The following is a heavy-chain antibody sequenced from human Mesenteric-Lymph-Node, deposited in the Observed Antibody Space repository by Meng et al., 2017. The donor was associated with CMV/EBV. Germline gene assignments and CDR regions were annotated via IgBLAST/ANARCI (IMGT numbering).Heavy chain of an antibody. CDR1: GGSISSSSYY. J-gene: IGHJ4*02. Sequence: GSLRLSCTVSGGSISSSSYYWGWIRQPPGKGLEWIGSIYYSGSTYYNPSLKSRVTIPVDTSKNQFSLTLSSVTAADTAVYYCAFYASGREYFDYWGQGTLVTVSS. D-gene: IGHD3-10*01. CDR3: AFYASGREYFDY. V-gene: IGHV4-39*01. CDR2: IYYSGST.